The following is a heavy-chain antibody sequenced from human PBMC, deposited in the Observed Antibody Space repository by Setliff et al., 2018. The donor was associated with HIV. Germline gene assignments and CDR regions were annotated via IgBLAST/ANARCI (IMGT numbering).Heavy chain of an antibody. V-gene: IGHV4-38-2*02. D-gene: IGHD5-12*01. J-gene: IGHJ4*02. CDR3: ARRGYSGYDWADYFDY. CDR2: ISQSGST. Sequence: SETLSLTCTVSGYSVNSDYLWCWIRQPPGKGLEWIGYISQSGSTYYNPSLKSRVTISVDTSKNQFSLKLSSVTAADTAVYYCARRGYSGYDWADYFDYWGQGTLVTVSS. CDR1: GYSVNSDYL.